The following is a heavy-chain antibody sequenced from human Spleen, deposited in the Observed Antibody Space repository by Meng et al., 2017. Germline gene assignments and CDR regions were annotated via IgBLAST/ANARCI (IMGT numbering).Heavy chain of an antibody. CDR1: GGSFRGYY. CDR2: INHSGST. J-gene: IGHJ5*02. D-gene: IGHD2-2*02. V-gene: IGHV4-34*01. Sequence: QVQLQQWGAGLLKPSETMSFTCAVDGGSFRGYYWRWIRQHPGKGLAWIGEINHSGSTNYNPSLKSRVTISVDTSKNQFSLKLSSVTAADTAVYYCARGSGSPEYCSSTSCYSGGWFDPWGQGTLVTVSS. CDR3: ARGSGSPEYCSSTSCYSGGWFDP.